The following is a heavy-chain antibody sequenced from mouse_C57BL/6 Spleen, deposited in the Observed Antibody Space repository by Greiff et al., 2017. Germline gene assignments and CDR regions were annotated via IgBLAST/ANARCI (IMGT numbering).Heavy chain of an antibody. V-gene: IGHV5-9-1*02. CDR2: ISSGGDYI. CDR1: GFTFSSYA. Sequence: EVQGVESGEGLVKPGGSLKLSCAASGFTFSSYAMSWVRQTPEKRLEWVAYISSGGDYIYYADTVKGRFTISRDNARNTLYLQMSSLKSEDTAMYYCTRDRDGYDVYFDVWGTGTTVTVSS. CDR3: TRDRDGYDVYFDV. D-gene: IGHD2-2*01. J-gene: IGHJ1*03.